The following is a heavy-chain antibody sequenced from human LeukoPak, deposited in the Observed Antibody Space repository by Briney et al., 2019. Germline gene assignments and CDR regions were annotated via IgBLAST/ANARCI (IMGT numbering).Heavy chain of an antibody. J-gene: IGHJ4*02. V-gene: IGHV3-30-3*01. CDR1: GFTFSSYA. Sequence: GGSLRLSCAASGFTFSSYAMHWVRQAPGKGLEWVAVISYDGSNKYYADSVKGRFTISRDNSKNTLYLQMNSLRAEDTAVYYCARNIYYDSDSTGLAVDYWGQGTLVTVSS. CDR3: ARNIYYDSDSTGLAVDY. D-gene: IGHD3-22*01. CDR2: ISYDGSNK.